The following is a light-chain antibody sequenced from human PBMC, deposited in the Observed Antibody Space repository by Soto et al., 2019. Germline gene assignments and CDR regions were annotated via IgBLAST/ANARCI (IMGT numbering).Light chain of an antibody. CDR3: QQRSNWPPLFT. J-gene: IGKJ3*01. CDR2: DAS. Sequence: EIVLTQSPATLSLSPGERATLSCRASQSVSSYLAWYQQKPGQAPRLLIYDASNRATGIPARFSGSGSGTDFTLTISRLAPEIFVFYYCQQRSNWPPLFTFGPGTKVDIK. CDR1: QSVSSY. V-gene: IGKV3-11*01.